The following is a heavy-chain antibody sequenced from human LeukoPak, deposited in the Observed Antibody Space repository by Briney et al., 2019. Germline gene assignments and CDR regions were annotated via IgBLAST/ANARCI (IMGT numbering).Heavy chain of an antibody. Sequence: SETLSLTCAVSGGSISSGGYSWSWIRQPAGKGLEWIGRIYTSGSTDHNPSLKGRVTMSVDTSKNQLYLLLSSVTAADTAVYFCARDTYIPGDVSRHPTLDSWGQGTLVTVSS. CDR2: IYTSGST. CDR3: ARDTYIPGDVSRHPTLDS. V-gene: IGHV4-61*02. J-gene: IGHJ4*02. D-gene: IGHD7-27*01. CDR1: GGSISSGGYS.